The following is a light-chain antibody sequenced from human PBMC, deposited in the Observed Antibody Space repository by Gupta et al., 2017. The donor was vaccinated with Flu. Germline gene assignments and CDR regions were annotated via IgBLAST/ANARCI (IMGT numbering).Light chain of an antibody. Sequence: RATLSCRASQTIRSNYLAWYQQKAGQAPRLLIYGASIRVTGIPDKFSGGGSGTDFTLTVGRLEPEDSAIYYCQQYGTSPPITFGQGTRLEIK. CDR1: QTIRSNY. V-gene: IGKV3-20*01. CDR3: QQYGTSPPIT. CDR2: GAS. J-gene: IGKJ5*01.